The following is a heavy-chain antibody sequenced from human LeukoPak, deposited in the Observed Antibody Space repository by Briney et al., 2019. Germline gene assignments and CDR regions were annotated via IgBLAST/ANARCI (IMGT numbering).Heavy chain of an antibody. CDR1: GGSISSGDYY. V-gene: IGHV4-30-4*01. D-gene: IGHD3-10*01. CDR2: IYYSGSA. Sequence: SETLSLTCTVSGGSISSGDYYWSWIRQPPGKGLEWIGYIYYSGSAYYNPSLKSRVTISVDTSENQFSLKLSSVTAADTAVYYCARVNYGSATKEDYWGQGTLVTVSS. J-gene: IGHJ4*02. CDR3: ARVNYGSATKEDY.